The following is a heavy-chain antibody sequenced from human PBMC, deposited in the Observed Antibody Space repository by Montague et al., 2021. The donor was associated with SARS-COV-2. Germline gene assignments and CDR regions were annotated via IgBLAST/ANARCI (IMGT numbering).Heavy chain of an antibody. D-gene: IGHD3-16*02. Sequence: SETLSLTCAVYGASSSGYYWSWIRQPPGKGLGCHGEINHSGSTNYNPSLKSRVTISVDTSKNQFSLKLSSVTAADTAVYYRARGYDYVWGSYRYLHWFDPWGQGTLVTVSS. V-gene: IGHV4-34*01. CDR3: ARGYDYVWGSYRYLHWFDP. CDR2: INHSGST. CDR1: GASSSGYY. J-gene: IGHJ5*02.